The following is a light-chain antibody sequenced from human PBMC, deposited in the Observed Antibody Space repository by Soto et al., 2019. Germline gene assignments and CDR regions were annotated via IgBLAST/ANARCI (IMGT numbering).Light chain of an antibody. J-gene: IGKJ1*01. Sequence: EIVLTQSPATLSMSPGERASLFCRASQSVNNNFLAWYQQRPGQAPRLLVFGASSRAVGIPERFSGSGSGTDFALTVSRLEPEDFAVYYCQQYGNSPVTFGQGTRWIS. CDR2: GAS. CDR1: QSVNNNF. V-gene: IGKV3-20*01. CDR3: QQYGNSPVT.